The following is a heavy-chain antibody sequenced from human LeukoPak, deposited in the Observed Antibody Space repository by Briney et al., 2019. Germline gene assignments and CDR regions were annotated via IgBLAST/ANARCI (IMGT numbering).Heavy chain of an antibody. CDR3: ARDGATGVLDH. Sequence: PSETLSLTCSVSGGSIRSAGYSWYWIRQFPGRGLEWIGYIYYSGNTAYNPSLKSRVTISLDTSENQFSLNLTSVTAADTAVYFCARDGATGVLDHWGQGTLVTVSS. V-gene: IGHV4-31*03. CDR1: GGSIRSAGYS. D-gene: IGHD1-1*01. CDR2: IYYSGNT. J-gene: IGHJ4*02.